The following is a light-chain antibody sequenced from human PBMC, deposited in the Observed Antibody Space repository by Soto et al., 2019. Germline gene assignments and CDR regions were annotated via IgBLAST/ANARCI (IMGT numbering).Light chain of an antibody. CDR1: ENLNTN. CDR3: HQYGRSPRT. Sequence: IVMTQSPGTLSVSPGERATLSCRASENLNTNLAWYQQTPGQAPRLLMYDASSRATGIPDRFSGSGSGTDFTLTISRLEPEDVAVYYCHQYGRSPRTFGQGTKVVIK. CDR2: DAS. J-gene: IGKJ1*01. V-gene: IGKV3-20*01.